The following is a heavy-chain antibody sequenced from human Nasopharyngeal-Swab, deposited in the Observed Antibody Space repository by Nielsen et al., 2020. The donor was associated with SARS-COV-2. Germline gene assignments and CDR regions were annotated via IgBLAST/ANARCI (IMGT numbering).Heavy chain of an antibody. V-gene: IGHV4-34*01. Sequence: RQAPGKGLEWIGEINHSGSTNYNPSLKSRVTISVDTSKNQFSLKLSSVTAADTAVYYCARSSRRTYYYGSGSPEGFDPWGQGTLVTVLL. D-gene: IGHD3-10*01. J-gene: IGHJ5*02. CDR3: ARSSRRTYYYGSGSPEGFDP. CDR2: INHSGST.